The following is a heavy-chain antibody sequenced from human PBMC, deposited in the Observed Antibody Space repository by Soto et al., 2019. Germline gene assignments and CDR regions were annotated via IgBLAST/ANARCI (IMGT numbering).Heavy chain of an antibody. Sequence: EVQLLESGGGLVQPGGTLRLSCAASGFTFSSYAMSWVRQAPGKGLEWVSAIRGSGGSTYYADSVKGRFTISRDNSKNTLYLQMNSLRAEDTAVYYCAKENGYSSSWFEFDYWGQGTLVTVSS. V-gene: IGHV3-23*01. CDR1: GFTFSSYA. CDR2: IRGSGGST. J-gene: IGHJ4*02. CDR3: AKENGYSSSWFEFDY. D-gene: IGHD6-13*01.